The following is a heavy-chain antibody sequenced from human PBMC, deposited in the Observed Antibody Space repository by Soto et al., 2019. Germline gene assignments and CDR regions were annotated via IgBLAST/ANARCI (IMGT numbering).Heavy chain of an antibody. CDR3: ARDHLSAAGFDY. Sequence: EVQLVESGGGLLQPGGSLRLSCTASGFSFSSYSMNWVRQAPGKGLEWVSYISSSSRTIYYVDSVKARFSISRDNAKNSLYPQMNSLRDEDTAVYYCARDHLSAAGFDYWGQGTLVTVSS. J-gene: IGHJ4*02. CDR1: GFSFSSYS. D-gene: IGHD6-13*01. V-gene: IGHV3-48*02. CDR2: ISSSSRTI.